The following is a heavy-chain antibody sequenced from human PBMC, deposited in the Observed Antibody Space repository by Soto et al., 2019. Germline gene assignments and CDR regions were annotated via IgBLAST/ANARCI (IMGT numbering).Heavy chain of an antibody. CDR2: ISYDGSNK. CDR3: AKDQLRLVRGVITCYYAIDV. V-gene: IGHV3-30*18. D-gene: IGHD3-10*01. CDR1: GFTFSSYG. J-gene: IGHJ6*02. Sequence: QVQLVESGGGVVQPGRSLRLSCAASGFTFSSYGMHWVRQAPGKGLEWVAVISYDGSNKYYADSVKGRFTISSDNSKHQLYLQMNSLRAEETAVYYCAKDQLRLVRGVITCYYAIDVWGQGTTVTVSS.